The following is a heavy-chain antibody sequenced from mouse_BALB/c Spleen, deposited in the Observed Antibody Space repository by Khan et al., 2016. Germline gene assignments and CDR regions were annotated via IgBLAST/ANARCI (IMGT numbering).Heavy chain of an antibody. Sequence: QVQLQQSGPELKKPGETVKISCKASGYTFTNYGMNWVKQAPGKGLKWMGWINTYTGEPTFAADFKGRFAFSLETSASTAYLQINNLKNEDMATYFCARTYYSYWYCDVWGAGTTVTVSS. D-gene: IGHD2-12*01. CDR3: ARTYYSYWYCDV. CDR1: GYTFTNYG. CDR2: INTYTGEP. V-gene: IGHV9-1*02. J-gene: IGHJ1*01.